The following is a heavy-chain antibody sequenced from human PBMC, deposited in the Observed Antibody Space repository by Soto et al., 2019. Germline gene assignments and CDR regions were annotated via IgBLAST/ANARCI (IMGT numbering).Heavy chain of an antibody. CDR2: INPGNGNT. Sequence: GASVKVSCKASGYTFTNFAMHWVRQAPGQRLEWMGWINPGNGNTKYSQKFQGRVIITKDASASTAYMELSSLRSEDTAVYFCARALDSSGYSALDYWGQGTLVTVSS. CDR3: ARALDSSGYSALDY. D-gene: IGHD3-22*01. CDR1: GYTFTNFA. J-gene: IGHJ4*02. V-gene: IGHV1-3*01.